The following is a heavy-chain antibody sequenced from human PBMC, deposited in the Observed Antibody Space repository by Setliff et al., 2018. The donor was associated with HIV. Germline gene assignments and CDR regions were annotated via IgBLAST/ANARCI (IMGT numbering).Heavy chain of an antibody. CDR1: GFSVTNNY. Sequence: PGESLKISCAASGFSVTNNYMMWVRQAPGKGLEWVSTLYSAGTSYFAGSVAGRFTISRDTSKNTLYLQMNSLRAEDTAIYYCASTDTSNYDAFDIWGPGTMVTVSS. J-gene: IGHJ3*02. V-gene: IGHV3-53*01. CDR2: LYSAGTS. CDR3: ASTDTSNYDAFDI. D-gene: IGHD4-4*01.